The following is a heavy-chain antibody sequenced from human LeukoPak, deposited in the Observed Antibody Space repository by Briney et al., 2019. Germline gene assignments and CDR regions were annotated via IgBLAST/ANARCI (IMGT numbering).Heavy chain of an antibody. D-gene: IGHD4-11*01. J-gene: IGHJ5*02. V-gene: IGHV3-20*04. Sequence: RPGGSLRLSCAASGFTFDDYGMSWVRQAPGKGLEWVSGINWNGGSTGYADSVKGRFTISRDNAKNSLYLQMNSLRAEDTALYYCARDRSGVTTSSAWFDPWGQGTLVTVSS. CDR2: INWNGGST. CDR3: ARDRSGVTTSSAWFDP. CDR1: GFTFDDYG.